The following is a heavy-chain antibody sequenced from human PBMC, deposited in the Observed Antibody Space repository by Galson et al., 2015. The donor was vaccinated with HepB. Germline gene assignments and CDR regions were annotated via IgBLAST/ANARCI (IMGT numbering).Heavy chain of an antibody. J-gene: IGHJ4*02. D-gene: IGHD6-13*01. CDR1: GFTFSNAW. CDR2: IKSKTDGGTT. CDR3: TTKPEEYSSSWYGDYYFDY. V-gene: IGHV3-15*01. Sequence: SLRLSCAASGFTFSNAWMSWVRQAPGKGLEWVGRIKSKTDGGTTDYAAPVKGRFTISRDDSKNTLYLQMNSLKTEDTAVYYCTTKPEEYSSSWYGDYYFDYWGQGTLVTVSS.